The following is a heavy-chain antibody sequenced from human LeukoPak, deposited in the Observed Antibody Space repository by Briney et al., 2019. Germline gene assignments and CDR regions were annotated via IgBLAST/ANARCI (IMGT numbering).Heavy chain of an antibody. CDR2: IIPIFGTA. CDR3: ARVPLPNYNWNYEDKYYFDY. Sequence: SVKVSCKASGGTFSSYAISWVRQAPGQGLEWMGGIIPIFGTANYAQKFQGRVTITTDESTSTAYMELSSLRSEDTAVYYCARVPLPNYNWNYEDKYYFDYWGQGTLVTVSS. D-gene: IGHD1-7*01. V-gene: IGHV1-69*05. CDR1: GGTFSSYA. J-gene: IGHJ4*02.